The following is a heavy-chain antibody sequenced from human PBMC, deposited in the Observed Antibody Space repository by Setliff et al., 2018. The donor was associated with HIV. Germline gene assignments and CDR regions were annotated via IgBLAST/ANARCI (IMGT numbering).Heavy chain of an antibody. CDR1: GGSFSGYY. Sequence: PSETLSLTCTVYGGSFSGYYWSWIRQTPGEGLEWIGEINPGGSTKYNPSLKSRVTISEDTSKNQFSLKLSSVTAADTAVYYCARGRKGYDSSGYHPGSDYFDYWGQGTLVTVSS. CDR3: ARGRKGYDSSGYHPGSDYFDY. V-gene: IGHV4-34*01. J-gene: IGHJ4*02. D-gene: IGHD3-22*01. CDR2: INPGGST.